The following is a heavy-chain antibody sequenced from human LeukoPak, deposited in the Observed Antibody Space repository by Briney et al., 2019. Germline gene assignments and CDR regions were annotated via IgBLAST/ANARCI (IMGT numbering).Heavy chain of an antibody. Sequence: SETLSLTCTVSGGSISSSSYYWGWIRQPPRKGLEGIGSIFYSGSTYYNPSLQSRVTPPIATSKNQFSLKRTSVTAADTAVYYCARRLAGTEDYWGQGTLVTGSS. CDR3: ARRLAGTEDY. J-gene: IGHJ4*02. D-gene: IGHD6-13*01. V-gene: IGHV4-39*01. CDR2: IFYSGST. CDR1: GGSISSSSYY.